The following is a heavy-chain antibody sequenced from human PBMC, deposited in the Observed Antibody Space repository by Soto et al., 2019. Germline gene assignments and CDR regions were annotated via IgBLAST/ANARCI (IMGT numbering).Heavy chain of an antibody. CDR2: IYHSGST. CDR3: ARAHYGDYGYGMDV. D-gene: IGHD4-17*01. Sequence: PSETLSLTCAVSGGSISSGGYSWSWIRQNPGKGLEWIGYIYHSGSTYYNPSLKSRVTISVDRSKNQFSLKLSSVTAADTAVYYCARAHYGDYGYGMDVWGQGTTVTVSS. CDR1: GGSISSGGYS. J-gene: IGHJ6*02. V-gene: IGHV4-30-2*01.